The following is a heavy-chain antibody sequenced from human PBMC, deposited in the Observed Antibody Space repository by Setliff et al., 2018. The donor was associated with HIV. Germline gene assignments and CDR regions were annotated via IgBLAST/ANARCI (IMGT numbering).Heavy chain of an antibody. J-gene: IGHJ6*03. V-gene: IGHV4-34*01. CDR1: GGSFSGYY. Sequence: TSETLSLTCAVYGGSFSGYYWSWIRQPPGQGLEWIGEINHRGSTNYNPSLKSRVTISIDTSKNQFSLKVSSVTAADTALYYCARGLPGTYRYSYYYYYMDVWDKGTTVTVS. D-gene: IGHD3-16*02. CDR2: INHRGST. CDR3: ARGLPGTYRYSYYYYYMDV.